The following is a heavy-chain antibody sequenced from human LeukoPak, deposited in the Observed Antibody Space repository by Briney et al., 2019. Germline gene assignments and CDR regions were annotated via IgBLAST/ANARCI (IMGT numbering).Heavy chain of an antibody. CDR3: AMYSGYDWELNY. CDR1: GFTFSNHG. J-gene: IGHJ4*02. Sequence: PGGSLRLSCAASGFTFSNHGMYWVRQAPGKGLEWVAIIWYDGSKKYYGDSVKGRFTVSRDNSKNTLYLQMNSLRAEDTAVYYCAMYSGYDWELNYWGQGTLVTVSS. D-gene: IGHD5-12*01. V-gene: IGHV3-33*01. CDR2: IWYDGSKK.